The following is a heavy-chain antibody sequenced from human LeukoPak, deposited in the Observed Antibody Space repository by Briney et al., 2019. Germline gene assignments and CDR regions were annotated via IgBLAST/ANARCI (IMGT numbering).Heavy chain of an antibody. D-gene: IGHD2-15*01. V-gene: IGHV4-39*07. CDR3: ARDQVVVAAADY. CDR1: GGSISSSGYY. CDR2: IYYSGST. Sequence: SETLSLTCTVSGGSISSSGYYWGWIRQPPGKGLEWIGSIYYSGSTYYNPSLKSRVTISVDTSKNQFSLKLSSVTAADTAVYYCARDQVVVAAADYWGQGTLVTVSS. J-gene: IGHJ4*02.